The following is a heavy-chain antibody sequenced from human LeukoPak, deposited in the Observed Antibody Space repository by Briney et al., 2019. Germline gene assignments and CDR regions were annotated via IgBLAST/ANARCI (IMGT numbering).Heavy chain of an antibody. CDR2: ISDSGGGT. CDR3: TKDWSASY. CDR1: GFTFNNFA. Sequence: GGSLRLSCAASGFTFNNFAVTWVRQAPGKGLQWVSAISDSGGGTYYADSVKGRFTISRDNSKNMLYLQMNSLRAEDTAVYYCTKDWSASYWGQGTLVTVSS. V-gene: IGHV3-23*01. J-gene: IGHJ4*02.